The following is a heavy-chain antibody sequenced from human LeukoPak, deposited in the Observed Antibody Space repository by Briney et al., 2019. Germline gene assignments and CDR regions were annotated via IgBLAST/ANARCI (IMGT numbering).Heavy chain of an antibody. CDR2: ISSSSSYI. V-gene: IGHV3-21*01. J-gene: IGHJ6*03. CDR3: ARRLSTFVDYYYMYV. CDR1: GFTFSSYS. Sequence: GGSLRLSCAASGFTFSSYSMNWVRQAPGKGLEWVSSISSSSSYIYYADSVKGRFTISRDNAKNSLYLQMNSLRAEDTAVYYCARRLSTFVDYYYMYVWGKGASVTVSS. D-gene: IGHD2-15*01.